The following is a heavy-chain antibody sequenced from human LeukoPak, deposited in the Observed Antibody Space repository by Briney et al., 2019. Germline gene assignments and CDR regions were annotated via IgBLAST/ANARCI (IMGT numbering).Heavy chain of an antibody. CDR2: IKSKTDGGTT. Sequence: GGSLRLSCAASGFTFSNAWMSWVRQAPGKGLEWVGRIKSKTDGGTTDYAAPVKGRFTISRDDSKNTLYLQMNSLKTEDTAVYYCTTYRGLHYVLHMDVWGKGTTVTISS. CDR3: TTYRGLHYVLHMDV. D-gene: IGHD2/OR15-2a*01. CDR1: GFTFSNAW. V-gene: IGHV3-15*01. J-gene: IGHJ6*03.